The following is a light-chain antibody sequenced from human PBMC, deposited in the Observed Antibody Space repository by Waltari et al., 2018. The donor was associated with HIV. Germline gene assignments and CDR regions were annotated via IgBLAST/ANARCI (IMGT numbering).Light chain of an antibody. CDR1: QSISSY. CDR3: QQRSNWPYT. Sequence: EIVLTQSPGTLSLSPGERATLSCRASQSISSYLAWYQQKSGQAPRLLIYDASNRATGIPARFSGSGSGTDFTLTISSLEPEDFAVYYCQQRSNWPYTFGQGTKLEIK. J-gene: IGKJ2*01. CDR2: DAS. V-gene: IGKV3-11*01.